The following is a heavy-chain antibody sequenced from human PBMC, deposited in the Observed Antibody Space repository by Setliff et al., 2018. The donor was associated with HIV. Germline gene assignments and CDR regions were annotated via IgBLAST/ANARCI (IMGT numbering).Heavy chain of an antibody. V-gene: IGHV4-31*03. D-gene: IGHD3-22*01. Sequence: PSETLSLTCTVSGGSISSGGYYWSWIRQHPGKGLEWIGYIYYSGSTYYNPSLKSRVTISVDTSTKKFSLYLSSVNETDTAVYYCARSGYTSGFYWVFGAFGVWGQGKMVTVSS. CDR3: ARSGYTSGFYWVFGAFGV. CDR1: GGSISSGGYY. CDR2: IYYSGST. J-gene: IGHJ3*01.